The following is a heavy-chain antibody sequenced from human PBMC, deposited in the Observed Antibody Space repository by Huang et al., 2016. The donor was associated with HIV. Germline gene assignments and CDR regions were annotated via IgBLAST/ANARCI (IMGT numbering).Heavy chain of an antibody. D-gene: IGHD3-10*01. Sequence: QVQLVQSGAEVKKPGSSVQVSCKVSGGTFNNAISWVRQAPGQGLEWMGGIIPIFGTPNYARKFQGRVTITADESTSIAYMELSSLRSEDTAVYYCARGAPELDSHLDHWGQGTLVTVSS. CDR3: ARGAPELDSHLDH. CDR2: IIPIFGTP. V-gene: IGHV1-69*13. CDR1: GGTFNNA. J-gene: IGHJ4*02.